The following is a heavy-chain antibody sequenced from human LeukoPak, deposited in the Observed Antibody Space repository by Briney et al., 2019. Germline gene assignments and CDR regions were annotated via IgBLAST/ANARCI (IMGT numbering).Heavy chain of an antibody. CDR2: INHSGST. Sequence: PSETLSLTCAVYGGSFSGYYWSWIRQTPGKGLEWIGEINHSGSTKYNPSLKSRVTISVDTSKNQFSLKLSSVTAADTAVYYCARRVGRWFGERAYSYNYMDVWGKGTTVTISS. V-gene: IGHV4-34*01. CDR1: GGSFSGYY. CDR3: ARRVGRWFGERAYSYNYMDV. D-gene: IGHD3-10*01. J-gene: IGHJ6*03.